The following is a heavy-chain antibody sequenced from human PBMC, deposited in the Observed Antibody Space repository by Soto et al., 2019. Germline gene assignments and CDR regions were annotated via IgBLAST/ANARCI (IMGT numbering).Heavy chain of an antibody. Sequence: QVQLQESGPGLVKPSQTLFLTCTVSGGSIIDGQTYLNWIRQPPERSLEWLGYINYRGTTNYSPGLKSRLLISVDTSKNPFSLTLTSVTAADTAVYYCAPDAQGAATFWGQGTLVTVSS. CDR2: INYRGTT. CDR3: APDAQGAATF. CDR1: GGSIIDGQTY. J-gene: IGHJ4*02. V-gene: IGHV4-31*03. D-gene: IGHD6-13*01.